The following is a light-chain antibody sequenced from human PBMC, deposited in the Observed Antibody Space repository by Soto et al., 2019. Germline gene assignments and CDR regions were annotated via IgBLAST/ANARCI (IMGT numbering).Light chain of an antibody. V-gene: IGLV1-40*01. J-gene: IGLJ1*01. CDR2: GNS. CDR1: SSNFGTGYD. Sequence: VLTQPPSVSGAPGQRVTISCTGSSSNFGTGYDVHWYQQFPGTAPKLLIYGNSNRPSGVPDRFSGSKSGTSASLAITGLQAEDEADYYCQSYDSSLSSYVFGTGTRSPS. CDR3: QSYDSSLSSYV.